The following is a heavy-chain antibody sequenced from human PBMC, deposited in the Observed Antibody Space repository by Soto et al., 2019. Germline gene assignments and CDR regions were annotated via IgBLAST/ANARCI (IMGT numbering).Heavy chain of an antibody. V-gene: IGHV5-51*01. J-gene: IGHJ4*02. CDR2: IFPGDSDT. D-gene: IGHD1-7*01. CDR3: ERGGIIGTPPDC. Sequence: GEPLKISCQVSGYSFGAYWIGWLRQMPGKVLEWMGIIFPGDSDTRYRPSFQGQVTISVDTSINTAYLQWSSLKASDTAMYFCERGGIIGTPPDCWGQGTQVTVSS. CDR1: GYSFGAYW.